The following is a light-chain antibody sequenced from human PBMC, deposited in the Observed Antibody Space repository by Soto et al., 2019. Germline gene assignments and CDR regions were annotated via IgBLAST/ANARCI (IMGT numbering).Light chain of an antibody. J-gene: IGKJ5*01. CDR1: QSINRF. CDR3: QESYSSPPVT. Sequence: DIQMTQSPSSLSASVGDRVTITCRASQSINRFLNWYQQKPGKAPKLLIYAASSLQSGVPSRFSGSGSGTDFSLTSSSLQPEDFAIYYCQESYSSPPVTFGRGTGLEIK. CDR2: AAS. V-gene: IGKV1-39*01.